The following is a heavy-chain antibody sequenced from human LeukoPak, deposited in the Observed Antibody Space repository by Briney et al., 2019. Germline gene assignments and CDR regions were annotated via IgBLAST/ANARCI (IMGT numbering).Heavy chain of an antibody. D-gene: IGHD2-2*01. CDR3: ARGGAFCSITTCHEFDH. CDR1: GYTFTGSY. CDR2: TNPSTGGT. J-gene: IGHJ4*02. Sequence: ASVKVSCKTSGYTFTGSYLHWVRQVPGQGLEWMGWTNPSTGGTKSAQQFEGRVTMTRATSNTTGYLELRSLRLDDTATYYCARGGAFCSITTCHEFDHWGQGTLVIVSS. V-gene: IGHV1-2*02.